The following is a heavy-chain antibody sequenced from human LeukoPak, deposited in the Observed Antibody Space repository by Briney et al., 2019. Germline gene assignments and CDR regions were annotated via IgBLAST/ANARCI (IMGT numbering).Heavy chain of an antibody. D-gene: IGHD3-10*01. Sequence: GGSLRLSCAASGFTFSSYAMHWVRQAPGKGLEWVALISYDGSNKYYADSVKGRFTISRDNSKNTLYLQMNSLRTEDTALYYCAKGKNTGSYLSHVDYWGQGTLVTVSS. CDR2: ISYDGSNK. CDR1: GFTFSSYA. J-gene: IGHJ4*02. V-gene: IGHV3-30*04. CDR3: AKGKNTGSYLSHVDY.